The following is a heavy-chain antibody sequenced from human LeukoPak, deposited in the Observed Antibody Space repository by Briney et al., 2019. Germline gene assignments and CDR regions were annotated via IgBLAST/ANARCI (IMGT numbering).Heavy chain of an antibody. J-gene: IGHJ5*02. Sequence: SETLSLTCTVSGGSISSYYWSWIRQPPGKGLEWIGYIYYSGSTNYNPSLKSRVTISVDTSKNQFSLKLTSVTAADAAVYYCARDLGYGGFDWAPWGQGTLVIVSS. CDR1: GGSISSYY. V-gene: IGHV4-59*12. CDR3: ARDLGYGGFDWAP. CDR2: IYYSGST. D-gene: IGHD5-12*01.